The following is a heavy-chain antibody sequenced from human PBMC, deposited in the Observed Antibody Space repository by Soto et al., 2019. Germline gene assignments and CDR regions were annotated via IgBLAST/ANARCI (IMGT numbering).Heavy chain of an antibody. CDR3: ARGLYLYYYVGMDV. CDR1: GGSGSGYY. Sequence: LXLTFAFQGGSGSGYYWSWIRQPPGKGLEWIGEINHSGSTNCNPSLKSRVTISVDTSKNQFSLKLSSVTAADTAVYYCARGLYLYYYVGMDVWGQGTTVTVS. CDR2: INHSGST. D-gene: IGHD3-16*02. V-gene: IGHV4-34*01. J-gene: IGHJ6*02.